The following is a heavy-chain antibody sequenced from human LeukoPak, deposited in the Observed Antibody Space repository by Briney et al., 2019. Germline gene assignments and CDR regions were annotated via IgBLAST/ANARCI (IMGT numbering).Heavy chain of an antibody. D-gene: IGHD3-22*01. J-gene: IGHJ4*02. V-gene: IGHV3-23*01. CDR3: AKGSSGYFFDL. CDR2: ISNDGGGT. CDR1: GFTVSSNE. Sequence: GGSLRLSCAASGFTVSSNEMSWVRQAPGKGLEWVSAISNDGGGTNYADFVKGRFTISRDNSKNTLFLQMNSLRAEDTALYYCAKGSSGYFFDLWGQGTLVTVSS.